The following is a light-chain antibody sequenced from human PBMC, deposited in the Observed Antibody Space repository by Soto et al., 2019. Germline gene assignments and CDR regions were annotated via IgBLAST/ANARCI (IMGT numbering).Light chain of an antibody. CDR3: SSYTTNKTLL. J-gene: IGLJ2*01. CDR1: GSDVGNYVF. Sequence: QSALTQPASVSGSPGQSITISCTGTGSDVGNYVFVSWYQQYPGKAPKLIIFEVSNRPSGVSDRFSGSKSGTTASLTISGLQAEDEADYFCSSYTTNKTLLFGGGTKLTVL. V-gene: IGLV2-14*01. CDR2: EVS.